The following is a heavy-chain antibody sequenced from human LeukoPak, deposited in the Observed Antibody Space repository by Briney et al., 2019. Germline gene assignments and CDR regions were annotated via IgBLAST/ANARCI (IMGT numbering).Heavy chain of an antibody. CDR2: IKSDERSA. Sequence: GGSLRLSCAASGFTITNHWMYWVRQAPGRGLVWVSRIKSDERSAAYADSVKGRFTISRDNAKNTLYLQVNSLRAEDTAVYYCATVFKGSSLQDYWGQGTLVTVSS. CDR3: ATVFKGSSLQDY. D-gene: IGHD1-26*01. V-gene: IGHV3-74*03. J-gene: IGHJ4*02. CDR1: GFTITNHW.